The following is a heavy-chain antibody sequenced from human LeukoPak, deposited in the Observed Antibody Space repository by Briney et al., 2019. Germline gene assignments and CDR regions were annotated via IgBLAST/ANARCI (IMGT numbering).Heavy chain of an antibody. J-gene: IGHJ4*02. Sequence: ASVKVSCKASGYTFTGYYMHWVRQAPGQGLEWMGWINPNSGGTNYAQKFQGWVTMTRDTSISTAYMEPSRLRSDDTAVYYCARADTAMVTPPDYWGQGTLVTVSS. V-gene: IGHV1-2*04. CDR1: GYTFTGYY. CDR3: ARADTAMVTPPDY. CDR2: INPNSGGT. D-gene: IGHD5-18*01.